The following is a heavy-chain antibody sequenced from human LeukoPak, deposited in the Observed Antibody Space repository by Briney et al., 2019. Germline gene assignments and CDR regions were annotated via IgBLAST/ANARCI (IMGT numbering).Heavy chain of an antibody. V-gene: IGHV3-23*01. CDR3: ATGVLASYGSGSYSGFDFDY. CDR1: GFTFSSYA. J-gene: IGHJ4*02. D-gene: IGHD3-10*01. Sequence: GGSLRLSCAASGFTFSSYAMSWVRQAPGKGLEWVSAISGSGGSTYYADSVRGRFTISRDNSKNTLYLQMNSLRAEDTAVYYRATGVLASYGSGSYSGFDFDYWGQGTLVTVSS. CDR2: ISGSGGST.